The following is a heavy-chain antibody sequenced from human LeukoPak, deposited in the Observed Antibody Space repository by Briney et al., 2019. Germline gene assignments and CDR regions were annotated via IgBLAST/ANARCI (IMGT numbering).Heavy chain of an antibody. D-gene: IGHD4-17*01. J-gene: IGHJ6*03. CDR1: GFTFSSYS. CDR2: ISSSSSTI. V-gene: IGHV3-48*01. Sequence: PGGSLSLSCAVSGFTFSSYSMNWVPPAPGEGVGWGSYISSSSSTIYYADSVKSRFTITRDNTKNSLYLQMNSLRAGDAAVYYCARDGVAVTTDYYYYYMDVWGKGTTVTVSS. CDR3: ARDGVAVTTDYYYYYMDV.